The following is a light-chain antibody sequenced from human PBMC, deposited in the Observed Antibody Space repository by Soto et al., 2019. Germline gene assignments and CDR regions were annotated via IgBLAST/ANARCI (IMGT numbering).Light chain of an antibody. CDR2: GAS. Sequence: IVLTQSPGTLSLSPGERATLSCRASQSVTSDYLAWYQQKPGQPARLLIYGASNRATAIADRFSGSGSATDFTLTISRVDPEDFAVYYCQQYGSLPYTFGQGTRLDI. J-gene: IGKJ2*01. CDR3: QQYGSLPYT. V-gene: IGKV3-20*01. CDR1: QSVTSDY.